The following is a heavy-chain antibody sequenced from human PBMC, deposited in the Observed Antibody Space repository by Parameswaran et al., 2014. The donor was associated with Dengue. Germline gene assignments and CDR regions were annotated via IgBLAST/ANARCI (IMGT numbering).Heavy chain of an antibody. J-gene: IGHJ4*02. V-gene: IGHV3-48*03. CDR2: ISSSGSTI. CDR3: ARDLKDHYFDY. Sequence: PGKGLEWVSYISSSGSTIYYADSVKGRFTISRDNAKNSLYLQMNSLRAEDTAVYYCARDLKDHYFDYWGQGTLVTVSS.